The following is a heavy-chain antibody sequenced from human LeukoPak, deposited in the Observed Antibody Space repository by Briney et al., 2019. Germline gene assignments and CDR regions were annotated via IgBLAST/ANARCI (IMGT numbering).Heavy chain of an antibody. J-gene: IGHJ5*02. V-gene: IGHV4-31*11. CDR2: IYYSGST. CDR3: ARDLRYYDSSGYFGWFDP. Sequence: SETLSLTCAVYGGSFSGYYWSWIRQHPGKGLEWIGYIYYSGSTYYNPSLKSRVTISVDTSKNQFSLKLSSVTAADTAVYYCARDLRYYDSSGYFGWFDPWGQGTLVTVSS. CDR1: GGSFSGYY. D-gene: IGHD3-22*01.